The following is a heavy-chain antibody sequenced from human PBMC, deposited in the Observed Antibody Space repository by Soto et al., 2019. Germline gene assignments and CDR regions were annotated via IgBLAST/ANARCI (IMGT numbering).Heavy chain of an antibody. CDR2: ISGSGAST. V-gene: IGHV3-23*01. D-gene: IGHD2-2*01. J-gene: IGHJ4*02. CDR3: AKEYCASTSCNFDH. CDR1: GFTFSNYA. Sequence: EVQLLESGGGLVQPGGSLRLSCAASGFTFSNYAMSWVRQAPGKGLEWVSAISGSGASTYYADSVKGRFTISRDNSKNTLFLQMNSLRAEDTAVYYRAKEYCASTSCNFDHWGQGTLVTVSS.